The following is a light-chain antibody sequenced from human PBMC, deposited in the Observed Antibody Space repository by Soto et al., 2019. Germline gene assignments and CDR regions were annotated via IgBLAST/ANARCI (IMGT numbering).Light chain of an antibody. CDR1: QSVGSN. V-gene: IGKV3-15*01. CDR3: HHYNHWPWT. CDR2: GAS. Sequence: EIVMTQSPATLSVSPGDRATLSCRASQSVGSNLAWYQRRPGQAPRLLFYGASTSAPGVPARFSGSGSGTEFTLTISSLQSEDFAVYCCHHYNHWPWTFGQGTEVEVK. J-gene: IGKJ1*01.